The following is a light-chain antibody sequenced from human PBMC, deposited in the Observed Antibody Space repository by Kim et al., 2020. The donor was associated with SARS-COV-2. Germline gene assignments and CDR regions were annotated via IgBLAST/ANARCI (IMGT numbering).Light chain of an antibody. J-gene: IGLJ3*02. Sequence: QSALTQPASVSGSPGQSITISCTGTSSDVGGYNYVSWYQPHPGKAPKLMIYDVSNRPSGVSNRFSGSKSGNTASLTISGLQAEDEADYYCSSYTSSSTGVFGGGTQLTVL. CDR3: SSYTSSSTGV. CDR1: SSDVGGYNY. CDR2: DVS. V-gene: IGLV2-14*03.